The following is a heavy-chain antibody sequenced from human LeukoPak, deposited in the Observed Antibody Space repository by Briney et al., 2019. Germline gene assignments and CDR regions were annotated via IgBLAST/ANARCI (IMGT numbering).Heavy chain of an antibody. D-gene: IGHD1-26*01. CDR1: GFTFSGYS. V-gene: IGHV3-21*01. CDR3: ARLPYSGNYYDY. CDR2: ISSSSNYI. J-gene: IGHJ4*02. Sequence: GGSLRLSCAASGFTFSGYSMNWVRQAPGKGLEWVSSISSSSNYIYYADSVKGRFTISRDKAKNSLYLQLNSLRAEDTAVYYCARLPYSGNYYDYWGEGTLVTVSS.